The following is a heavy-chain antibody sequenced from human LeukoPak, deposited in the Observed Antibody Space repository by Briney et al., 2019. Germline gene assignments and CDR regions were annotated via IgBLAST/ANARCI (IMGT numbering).Heavy chain of an antibody. CDR2: IYYSGST. CDR1: GGSISSYY. Sequence: SETLSLTCTVSGGSISSYYWSWIRQPPGKGLEWIGYIYYSGSTNYNPSLKSRVTISVDTSKNQFSLKLSSVTAADTAVYYCAKASRSPDSSGWYPRFDYYYYYGMDVWGQGTTVTVSS. CDR3: AKASRSPDSSGWYPRFDYYYYYGMDV. J-gene: IGHJ6*02. V-gene: IGHV4-59*08. D-gene: IGHD6-19*01.